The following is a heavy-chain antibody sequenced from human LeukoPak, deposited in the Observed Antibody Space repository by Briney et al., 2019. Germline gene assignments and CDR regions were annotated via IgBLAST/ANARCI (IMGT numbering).Heavy chain of an antibody. J-gene: IGHJ4*02. V-gene: IGHV1-69*02. CDR2: IISILGIA. CDR3: ARSPIYCSGGSCYSFDY. CDR1: VYSFTAFY. D-gene: IGHD2-15*01. Sequence: SVKVSCKASVYSFTAFYIHWVRQAPGQGLEWMGRIISILGIANYAQKFQGRVTITADKSTSTAYMELSSLRSEDTAVYYCARSPIYCSGGSCYSFDYWGQGTLVTVSS.